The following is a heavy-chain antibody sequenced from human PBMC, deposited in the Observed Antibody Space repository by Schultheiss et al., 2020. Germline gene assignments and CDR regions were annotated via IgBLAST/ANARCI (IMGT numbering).Heavy chain of an antibody. CDR3: AKAPFSSSSSYVFFDY. Sequence: GGSLRLSCAASGFTFSSYAMSWVRQAPGKGLEWVSAISGSGGSTYYADSVKGRFTISRDNSKNTLYLQMNSLRAEDTALYYCAKAPFSSSSSYVFFDYWGQGTLVTLSS. CDR2: ISGSGGST. D-gene: IGHD6-6*01. CDR1: GFTFSSYA. V-gene: IGHV3-23*01. J-gene: IGHJ4*02.